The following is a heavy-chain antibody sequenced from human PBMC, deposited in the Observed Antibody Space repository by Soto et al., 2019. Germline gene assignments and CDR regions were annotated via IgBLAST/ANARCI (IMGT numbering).Heavy chain of an antibody. CDR3: ARHNSGSYWPFDY. D-gene: IGHD1-26*01. J-gene: IGHJ4*02. CDR1: EFTFSNYA. V-gene: IGHV3-23*01. CDR2: ISYGGGTT. Sequence: GGSLRLSCAASEFTFSNYAMSWVRQAPGKGLEWVSAISYGGGTTYYADSVKGRFTISRDNSKNTLYLQMNSLRAEDTAVYFCARHNSGSYWPFDYWGQGALVTVSS.